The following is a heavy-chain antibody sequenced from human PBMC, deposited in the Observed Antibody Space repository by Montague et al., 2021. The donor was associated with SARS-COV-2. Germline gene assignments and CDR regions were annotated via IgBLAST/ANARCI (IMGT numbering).Heavy chain of an antibody. CDR3: ARETYTSGWSQQFGY. D-gene: IGHD6-19*01. CDR2: IYYSGTT. J-gene: IGHJ4*02. CDR1: GGSISSSNYY. Sequence: SETLSLTCTVSGGSISSSNYYWGWIRQPPGKGLEWIGSIYYSGTTYYNPSLQSRVTISVDTSKKQFSLKLSSVTAADTAVYYCARETYTSGWSQQFGYWGQGTLVTVSS. V-gene: IGHV4-39*01.